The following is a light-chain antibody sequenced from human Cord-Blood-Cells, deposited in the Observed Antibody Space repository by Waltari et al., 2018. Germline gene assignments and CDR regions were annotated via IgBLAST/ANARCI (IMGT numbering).Light chain of an antibody. CDR2: GAS. CDR1: QSVSSSY. Sequence: EIVLTPSPGTLSFSPGESATLSCRASQSVSSSYLAWYQQKPGQAPRLRIYGASSRATGIPDRFSGSGSGTDFTLTISRLEPEDFAVYYCQQYGSSPTFGGGTKVEIK. J-gene: IGKJ4*01. V-gene: IGKV3-20*01. CDR3: QQYGSSPT.